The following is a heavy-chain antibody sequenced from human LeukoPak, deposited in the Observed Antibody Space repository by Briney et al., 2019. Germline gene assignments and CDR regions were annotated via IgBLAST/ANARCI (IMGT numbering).Heavy chain of an antibody. D-gene: IGHD3-22*01. CDR2: IYHSGST. Sequence: TSETLSLTCTVSGGSISGSRSYWSWVRQPPGKGLEWIGSIYHSGSTYYNPSLKSRATISADTSENQFSLTLSSVTAADTAVYYCARGLRYDGSGYYRPDHFDYWGQGTLVTVSS. V-gene: IGHV4-39*07. CDR3: ARGLRYDGSGYYRPDHFDY. J-gene: IGHJ4*02. CDR1: GGSISGSRSY.